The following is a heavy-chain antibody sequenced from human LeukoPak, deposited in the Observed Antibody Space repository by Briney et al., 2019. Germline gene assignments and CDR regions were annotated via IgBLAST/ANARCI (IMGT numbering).Heavy chain of an antibody. J-gene: IGHJ3*01. CDR3: ARSSGWRDAFDF. V-gene: IGHV4-31*03. Sequence: TLSLTCSVSGGSISIGGFYWNWIRQLRGKGLEWIGYTYNSGNTYYNPSFGSRVTISTDTSMNQFFLKSHSVTAADTAVYYCARSSGWRDAFDFWGRGTMVTVSS. CDR2: TYNSGNT. CDR1: GGSISIGGFY. D-gene: IGHD6-19*01.